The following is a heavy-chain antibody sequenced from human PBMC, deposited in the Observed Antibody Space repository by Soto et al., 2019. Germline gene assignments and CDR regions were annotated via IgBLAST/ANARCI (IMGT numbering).Heavy chain of an antibody. D-gene: IGHD3-3*01. Sequence: GGSLRLSCAASGFTFSSYAMHWVRQAPGKGLEWVAVISYDGSNKYYADSVKGRFTISRDNSKNTLYLQMNSLRAEDTAVYYCVGDSGTLRFLEWLPTALDYWGQGTLVTVSS. J-gene: IGHJ4*02. V-gene: IGHV3-30-3*01. CDR1: GFTFSSYA. CDR3: VGDSGTLRFLEWLPTALDY. CDR2: ISYDGSNK.